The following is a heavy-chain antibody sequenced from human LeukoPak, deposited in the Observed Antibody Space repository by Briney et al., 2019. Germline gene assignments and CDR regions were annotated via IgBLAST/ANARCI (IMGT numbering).Heavy chain of an antibody. Sequence: GGSLRLSCAASGFTFSSYAMSWVRQAPGKGLEWVATIGNTETFYADSVTGRFTISRDNSKNTVNLQMNRLRVEDTAIYYCAKDWIQFNRVFDCFDSWGQGTLVTVSS. V-gene: IGHV3-23*01. D-gene: IGHD5-18*01. CDR3: AKDWIQFNRVFDCFDS. CDR1: GFTFSSYA. CDR2: IGNTET. J-gene: IGHJ4*02.